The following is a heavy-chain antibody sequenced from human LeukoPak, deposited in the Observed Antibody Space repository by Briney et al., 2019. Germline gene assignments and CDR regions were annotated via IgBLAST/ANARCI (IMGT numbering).Heavy chain of an antibody. Sequence: PGGSLRLSCAASGFTVSDNYISWVRQAPGKGLEWVSSINWNGGGTDYADSVKGRFTISRDNAKNSLYLQLSSLRPEDAALYYCAKHMRATNTYSFFGLDVWGQGTTVTVSS. CDR2: INWNGGGT. D-gene: IGHD1-26*01. V-gene: IGHV3-20*04. J-gene: IGHJ6*02. CDR1: GFTVSDNY. CDR3: AKHMRATNTYSFFGLDV.